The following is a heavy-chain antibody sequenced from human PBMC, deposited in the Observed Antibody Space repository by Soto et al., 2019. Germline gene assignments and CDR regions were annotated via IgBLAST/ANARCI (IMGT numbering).Heavy chain of an antibody. V-gene: IGHV1-46*01. CDR3: ARADYYDSSGFYYDC. CDR1: GYIFTNHY. Sequence: QVQLVQSGAEVKKPGASVKVSCKASGYIFTNHYIHWVRQAPGQGLEWMGIINPSGGSTNYLQKLQCRITMTRDTSTSTVYMELSSLRSEDTAVYFCARADYYDSSGFYYDCWGQGTLVTVSS. CDR2: INPSGGST. J-gene: IGHJ4*02. D-gene: IGHD3-22*01.